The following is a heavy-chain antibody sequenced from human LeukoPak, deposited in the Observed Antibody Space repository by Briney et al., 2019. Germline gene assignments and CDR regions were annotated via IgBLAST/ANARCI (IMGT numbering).Heavy chain of an antibody. CDR1: GYAFTSYD. J-gene: IGHJ4*02. D-gene: IGHD6-13*01. CDR2: MNPNSGNT. Sequence: ASVKVSCKASGYAFTSYDINWVRQATGQGLERMGWMNPNSGNTGYAQKFQGRVTITRNTSISTAYMELSSLRSEDTAVYYCARVPTGYSSSWYAFDYWGQGTLVTVSS. CDR3: ARVPTGYSSSWYAFDY. V-gene: IGHV1-8*03.